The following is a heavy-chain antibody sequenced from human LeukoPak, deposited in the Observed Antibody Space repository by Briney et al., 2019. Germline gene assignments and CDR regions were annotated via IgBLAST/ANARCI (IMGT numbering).Heavy chain of an antibody. CDR1: GFTFSSYS. J-gene: IGHJ4*02. CDR3: ARDSPSGSWPPPF. CDR2: ISSSSSTI. V-gene: IGHV3-48*04. D-gene: IGHD1-26*01. Sequence: GGSLRLSCAASGFTFSSYSMNWVRQAPGKGLEWVSYISSSSSTIYYADSVKGRFTISRDNAKNSLYLQMNSLRAEDTAVYYCARDSPSGSWPPPFWGQGTLITVSS.